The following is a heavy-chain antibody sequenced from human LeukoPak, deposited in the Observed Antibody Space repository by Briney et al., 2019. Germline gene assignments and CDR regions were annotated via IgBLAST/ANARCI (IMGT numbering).Heavy chain of an antibody. CDR2: INHSGST. CDR3: ARQKNAYYGLSPRWFDP. D-gene: IGHD4-17*01. CDR1: GGSISSYY. V-gene: IGHV4-34*01. Sequence: SETLSLTCTVSGGSISSYYWSWIRQPPGKGLEWIGEINHSGSTNYNPSLKSRVTISVDTSKNQFSLKLSSVTAADTAVYYCARQKNAYYGLSPRWFDPWGQGTLVTVSS. J-gene: IGHJ5*02.